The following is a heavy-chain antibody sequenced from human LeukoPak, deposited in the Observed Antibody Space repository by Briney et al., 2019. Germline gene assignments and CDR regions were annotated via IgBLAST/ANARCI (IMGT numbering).Heavy chain of an antibody. CDR2: IYTSGST. CDR1: GGSISSYY. J-gene: IGHJ6*03. CDR3: ASCTRGRGHYYYYYMDV. V-gene: IGHV4-4*07. D-gene: IGHD2-8*02. Sequence: PSETLSLTCTVSGGSISSYYWSWIRQPAGKGLEWTGRIYTSGSTNYNPSLKSRVTMSVDTSKNQFSLKLSSVTAADTAVYYCASCTRGRGHYYYYYMDVWGKGTTVTVSS.